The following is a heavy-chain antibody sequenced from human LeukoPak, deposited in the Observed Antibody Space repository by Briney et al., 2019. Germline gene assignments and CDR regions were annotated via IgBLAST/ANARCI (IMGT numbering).Heavy chain of an antibody. CDR2: IYYSGST. CDR3: ARRVPGHYYFDY. CDR1: NGSIGGNY. J-gene: IGHJ4*02. Sequence: PSETLSLTCIVSNGSIGGNYWSWIRQPPGKGLEWIGSIYYSGSTYYSPSLKSRVTISVDTSKNQLSLKLSSVTAADTAVYYCARRVPGHYYFDYWGQGTLVTVSS. D-gene: IGHD4/OR15-4a*01. V-gene: IGHV4-39*01.